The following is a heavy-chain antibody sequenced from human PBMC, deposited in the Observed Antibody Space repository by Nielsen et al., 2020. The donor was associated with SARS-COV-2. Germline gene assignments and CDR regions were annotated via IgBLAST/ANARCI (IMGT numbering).Heavy chain of an antibody. CDR3: AKDPNLGGGG. V-gene: IGHV3-23*01. CDR2: ISGSGGST. D-gene: IGHD1-26*01. Sequence: GESLKISCAASGFTFSSYAMSWVRQAPGKGLEWVSAISGSGGSTYYADSVKGRFTISRDNSKNTLYLQMNSLRAEDTAVYYCAKDPNLGGGGWGQGTLVTVSS. J-gene: IGHJ4*02. CDR1: GFTFSSYA.